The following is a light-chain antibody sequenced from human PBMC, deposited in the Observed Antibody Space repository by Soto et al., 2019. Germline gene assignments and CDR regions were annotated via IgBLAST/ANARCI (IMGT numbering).Light chain of an antibody. CDR1: QSVSSY. Sequence: EFVLTQSPATMSLSPGERATLSCRASQSVSSYLAWYQQKPGQAPRLLIYDASNRATGIPARFSGSGSGTDFTLTISSLEPEDFAFYYCQQRSNWPLNFGGGTKV. J-gene: IGKJ4*01. CDR3: QQRSNWPLN. V-gene: IGKV3-11*01. CDR2: DAS.